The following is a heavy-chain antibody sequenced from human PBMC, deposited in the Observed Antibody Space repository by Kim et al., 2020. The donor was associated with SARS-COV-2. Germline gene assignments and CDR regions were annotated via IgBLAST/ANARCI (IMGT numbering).Heavy chain of an antibody. Sequence: YNPSLKSRVTISVDTSKNQFSLKLSSVTAADTAVYYCARADYYDSRALDYWGQGTLVTVSS. CDR3: ARADYYDSRALDY. D-gene: IGHD3-22*01. V-gene: IGHV4-59*01. J-gene: IGHJ4*02.